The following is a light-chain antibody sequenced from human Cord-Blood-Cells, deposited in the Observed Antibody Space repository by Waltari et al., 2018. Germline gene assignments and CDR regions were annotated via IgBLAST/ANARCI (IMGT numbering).Light chain of an antibody. Sequence: SSELTQAPAVSVASGQTVRTTFHGASLRSYYASWYQQKPGKAPVLVIYGKNNRPSGIPDRFSGSSSGNTASLTITGAQGEDEADYYCNSRDSSGNHVVFGGGTKLTVL. J-gene: IGLJ2*01. CDR2: GKN. V-gene: IGLV3-19*01. CDR3: NSRDSSGNHVV. CDR1: SLRSYY.